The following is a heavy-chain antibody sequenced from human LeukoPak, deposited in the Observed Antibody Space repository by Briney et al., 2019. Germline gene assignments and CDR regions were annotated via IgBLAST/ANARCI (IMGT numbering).Heavy chain of an antibody. CDR2: IYSGGST. J-gene: IGHJ6*03. CDR3: ARDRSYTTSCYPYYYYMDV. CDR1: GFTVSSNY. D-gene: IGHD2-2*01. Sequence: GGSLRLSCAASGFTVSSNYMSWVRQAPGKGLEWVSVIYSGGSTYYADSVKGRFTISRDNSKNTLYLQMNSLRAEDTAVYYCARDRSYTTSCYPYYYYMDVWGKGTTATVSS. V-gene: IGHV3-66*02.